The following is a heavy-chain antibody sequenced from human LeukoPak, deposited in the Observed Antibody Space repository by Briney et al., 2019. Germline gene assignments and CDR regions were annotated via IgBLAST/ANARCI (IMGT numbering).Heavy chain of an antibody. J-gene: IGHJ6*02. Sequence: GASVKVSFKASGYTFTSYYMHWVRQAPGQGLEWMGLINPSGGSTSYAQKFQGRVTMTRDTSTSTVYMELSSLRSEDTAVYYCARDWSSSSDSSYDRYYYGMDVWGQGTTVTVSS. D-gene: IGHD6-6*01. CDR2: INPSGGST. V-gene: IGHV1-46*01. CDR3: ARDWSSSSDSSYDRYYYGMDV. CDR1: GYTFTSYY.